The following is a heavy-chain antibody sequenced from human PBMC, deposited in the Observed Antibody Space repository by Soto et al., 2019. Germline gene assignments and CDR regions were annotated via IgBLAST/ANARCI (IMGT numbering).Heavy chain of an antibody. CDR1: EYTFTGYY. V-gene: IGHV1-2*02. Sequence: QVQLVQSGAEVKKPGASEKVSCKASEYTFTGYYMHWVRQAPGQGLEWMGWINPNSGDTNYAQKFQGRVTMTRDTSISTAYMELNRLTSDDTAVYYCARGSSSSGRHFDYWGQGTLVTVSS. J-gene: IGHJ4*02. D-gene: IGHD6-6*01. CDR3: ARGSSSSGRHFDY. CDR2: INPNSGDT.